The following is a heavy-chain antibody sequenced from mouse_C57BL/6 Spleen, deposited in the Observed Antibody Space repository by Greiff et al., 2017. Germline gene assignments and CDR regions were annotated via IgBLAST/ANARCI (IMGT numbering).Heavy chain of an antibody. J-gene: IGHJ3*01. CDR3: ARSLWLLLAWFAY. Sequence: VQLQQSGPELVKPGASVKMSCKASGYTFTDYNMHWVKQSHGKSLEWIGYINPNNGGTSYNQKFKGKATLTVNKSSSTAYMELRSLTSEDSAVYYCARSLWLLLAWFAYWGQGTLVTVSA. D-gene: IGHD2-2*01. CDR2: INPNNGGT. V-gene: IGHV1-22*01. CDR1: GYTFTDYN.